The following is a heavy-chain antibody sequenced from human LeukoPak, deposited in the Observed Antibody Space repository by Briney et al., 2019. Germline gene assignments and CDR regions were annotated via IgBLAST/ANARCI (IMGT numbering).Heavy chain of an antibody. Sequence: ASVQVSSKASVDTPIIHDINWVRQAPGQGLAWRGWMNPNTVATGYAQKFRDRATTTTNTSSSTAYLDLGHLTSDDTAVYFYVRGLLCPPDFWGQGTVVSVSS. V-gene: IGHV1-8*01. CDR2: MNPNTVAT. CDR3: VRGLLCPPDF. J-gene: IGHJ4*02. D-gene: IGHD2-21*01. CDR1: VDTPIIHD.